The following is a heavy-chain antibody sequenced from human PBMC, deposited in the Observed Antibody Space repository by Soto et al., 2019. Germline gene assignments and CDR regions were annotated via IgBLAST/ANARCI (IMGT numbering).Heavy chain of an antibody. Sequence: EVQLVESGGGLVQPGGSLRLSCAASGFTFSSYDMHWVRQATGKGLEWVSAIGTAGDTYYPGSVKGRFTISRENAKNSLYRQMNSLRAGDTAVYYCARAGGWPYFDYWGQGTLVTVSS. D-gene: IGHD6-19*01. CDR2: IGTAGDT. CDR1: GFTFSSYD. CDR3: ARAGGWPYFDY. J-gene: IGHJ4*02. V-gene: IGHV3-13*04.